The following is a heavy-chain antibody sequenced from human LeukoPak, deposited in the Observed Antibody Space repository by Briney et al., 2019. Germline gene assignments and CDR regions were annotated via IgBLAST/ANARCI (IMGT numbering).Heavy chain of an antibody. Sequence: SETLSLTCAVYGGSFSGYYWSWIRQPPGKGLEWIGEINHSGSTYYNPSLKSRVTISVDTSKNQFSLKLSSVTAADTAVYYCARGNVDIVATIFDYWGQGTLVTVSS. D-gene: IGHD5-12*01. J-gene: IGHJ4*02. V-gene: IGHV4-34*01. CDR1: GGSFSGYY. CDR2: INHSGST. CDR3: ARGNVDIVATIFDY.